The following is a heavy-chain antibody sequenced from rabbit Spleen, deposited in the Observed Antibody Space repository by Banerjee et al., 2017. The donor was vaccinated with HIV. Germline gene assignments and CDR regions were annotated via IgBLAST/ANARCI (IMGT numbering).Heavy chain of an antibody. J-gene: IGHJ6*01. V-gene: IGHV1S40*01. CDR2: IYTGSSGST. D-gene: IGHD8-1*01. Sequence: QSLEESGGDLVKPGTSLTLTCKASGFSFSSSYYMCWVRQAPGKGLEWIACIYTGSSGSTYYASWAKGRFTISKTSSTTVTLQMTSLTAADTATYFCARDGAGGSYFALWGPGTLVTVS. CDR3: ARDGAGGSYFAL. CDR1: GFSFSSSYY.